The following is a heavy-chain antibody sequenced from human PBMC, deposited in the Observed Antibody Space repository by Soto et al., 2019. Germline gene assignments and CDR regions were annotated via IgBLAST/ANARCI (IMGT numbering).Heavy chain of an antibody. CDR1: GYSFTSYW. CDR2: IDPSDSYT. J-gene: IGHJ3*02. CDR3: ARLCMSTSCQAFDI. Sequence: XESLKISCRGSGYSFTSYWISWVRQMPGKGLEWMGRIDPSDSYTNYSPSFQGHGTISADKSVSTAYLQWSSLKASDTAMYYCARLCMSTSCQAFDIWGHGPMVTVSS. V-gene: IGHV5-10-1*01. D-gene: IGHD2-2*01.